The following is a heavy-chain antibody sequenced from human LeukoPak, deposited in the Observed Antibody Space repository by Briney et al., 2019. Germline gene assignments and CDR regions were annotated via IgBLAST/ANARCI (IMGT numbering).Heavy chain of an antibody. CDR2: ISGSGGST. V-gene: IGHV3-23*01. CDR3: AKVGKIWSGSRGYYMDV. J-gene: IGHJ6*03. CDR1: GFTFSSYA. D-gene: IGHD3-3*01. Sequence: PGGSLRLSCAASGFTFSSYAMSWVRQAPGKGLEWVSAISGSGGSTYYADSVKGRFTISRDNSKNTLYLQMNSLRAEDTAVYYCAKVGKIWSGSRGYYMDVWGKGTTVTVSS.